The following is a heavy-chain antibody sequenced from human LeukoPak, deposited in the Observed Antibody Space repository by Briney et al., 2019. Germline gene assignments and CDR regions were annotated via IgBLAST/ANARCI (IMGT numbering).Heavy chain of an antibody. V-gene: IGHV1-58*01. D-gene: IGHD3-22*01. CDR2: IVVGSGNT. CDR3: AAGNYYDSSGYYY. J-gene: IGHJ4*02. CDR1: GFTFTNSA. Sequence: SVTVSCKASGFTFTNSAVQWVRQARGQRLEWIGWIVVGSGNTNYAQKFQERVTITRDMSTSTAYMELSSLRSEDTAVYYCAAGNYYDSSGYYYWGQGTLVTVSS.